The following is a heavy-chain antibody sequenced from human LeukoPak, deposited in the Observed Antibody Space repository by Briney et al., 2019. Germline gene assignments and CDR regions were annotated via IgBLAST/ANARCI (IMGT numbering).Heavy chain of an antibody. D-gene: IGHD3-10*01. CDR3: KTLGSHIDS. V-gene: IGHV3-48*03. Sequence: GGSLRLSCAASGFAFGAYEMSWVRQAPGKGLEWVAYFAGSDTTKYYADSVRGRFTISRDNAKKSLYLQINSLRAEDTALYYFKTLGSHIDSSGQGTLVT. CDR2: FAGSDTTK. CDR1: GFAFGAYE. J-gene: IGHJ4*02.